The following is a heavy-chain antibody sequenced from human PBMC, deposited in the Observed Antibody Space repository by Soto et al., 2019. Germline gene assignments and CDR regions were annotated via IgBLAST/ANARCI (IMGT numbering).Heavy chain of an antibody. V-gene: IGHV4-39*01. Sequence: SETLSLTCTVSGGSISSSSYYWGWIRQPPGKGLEWIGSIYYSGSTYYNPSLKSRVTISVDTSKNQFSLKLSSVTAADTAVYYCARGAYYYGSGSYGWFDPWGQGTLVTVSS. J-gene: IGHJ5*02. CDR3: ARGAYYYGSGSYGWFDP. CDR1: GGSISSSSYY. D-gene: IGHD3-10*01. CDR2: IYYSGST.